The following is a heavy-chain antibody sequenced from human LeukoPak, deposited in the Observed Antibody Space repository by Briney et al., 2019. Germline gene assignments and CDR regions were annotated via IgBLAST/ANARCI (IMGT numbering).Heavy chain of an antibody. CDR2: IIPIFGTA. Sequence: GASVKVSCKASGGTFSSYAISWVRQAPGQGLEWMGGIIPIFGTANYAQKFQGRVTITADESTSTAYMELSSLRSEDTAVYYCARASDYCGSGEVYFDYWGQGTLVTVSS. V-gene: IGHV1-69*13. D-gene: IGHD3-10*01. CDR1: GGTFSSYA. J-gene: IGHJ4*02. CDR3: ARASDYCGSGEVYFDY.